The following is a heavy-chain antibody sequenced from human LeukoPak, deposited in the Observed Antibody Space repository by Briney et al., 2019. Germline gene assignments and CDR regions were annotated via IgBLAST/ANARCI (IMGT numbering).Heavy chain of an antibody. V-gene: IGHV1-2*02. CDR3: ARGWSGGDDN. D-gene: IGHD3-3*01. CDR1: GYIFSVHH. Sequence: ASVKVSCKPSGYIFSVHHLHWLRQAPGQEPEWMAWINPATGGTQYKQKFQGRITVTRDTSIRTTYMELSSLTSGDTAVYYCARGWSGGDDNWGQGTLVTVSS. J-gene: IGHJ4*02. CDR2: INPATGGT.